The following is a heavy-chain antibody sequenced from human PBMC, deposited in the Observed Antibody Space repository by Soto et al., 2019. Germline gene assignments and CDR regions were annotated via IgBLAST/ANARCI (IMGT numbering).Heavy chain of an antibody. CDR2: IKQDGSEK. CDR3: ARVSGRFLEWFRHSHYFYC. CDR1: GFTFSSYW. Sequence: PGGSLRLSCAASGFTFSSYWMSWVRQAPGKGLEWVANIKQDGSEKYYVDSVKGRFTISRDNAKNSLYLQMNSLRAEDTAVYYCARVSGRFLEWFRHSHYFYCWGQGTLVTVSS. V-gene: IGHV3-7*03. D-gene: IGHD3-3*01. J-gene: IGHJ4*02.